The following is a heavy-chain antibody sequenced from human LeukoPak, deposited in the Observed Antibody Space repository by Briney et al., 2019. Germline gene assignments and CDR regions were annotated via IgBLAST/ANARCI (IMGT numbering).Heavy chain of an antibody. CDR2: ISDSSSTT. CDR3: ARSITLIRGATLPIDY. J-gene: IGHJ4*02. D-gene: IGHD3-10*01. V-gene: IGHV3-48*02. Sequence: PGGSLRLSCTASGFIFSTYKRTWGRQAPGQGLEWVSDISDSSSTTNYANSVKGRFTISRDNAKNSLFLQMNSLRDDDTAVYYCARSITLIRGATLPIDYWGLGSLVTVSS. CDR1: GFIFSTYK.